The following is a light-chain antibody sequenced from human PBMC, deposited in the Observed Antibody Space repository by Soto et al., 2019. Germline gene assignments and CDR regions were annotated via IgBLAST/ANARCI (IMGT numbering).Light chain of an antibody. J-gene: IGLJ3*02. CDR3: ASHTTGITLVV. CDR1: SSDIGDYNF. Sequence: QSALTQPASVSGSPGQSITISCTGTSSDIGDYNFDSWYQHYPGQAPKLMIYEVSNRPSGVSNRFSASKSGYTASLTISGLHTEDDADYSCASHTTGITLVVFGGGTNLTVL. V-gene: IGLV2-14*01. CDR2: EVS.